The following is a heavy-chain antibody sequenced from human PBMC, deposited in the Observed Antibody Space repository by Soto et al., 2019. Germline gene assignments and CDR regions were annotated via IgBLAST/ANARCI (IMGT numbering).Heavy chain of an antibody. J-gene: IGHJ3*02. V-gene: IGHV1-24*01. CDR3: ATVDSSGWCKSAFDI. CDR2: FDPEDGET. CDR1: GYTLTELS. D-gene: IGHD6-19*01. Sequence: ASVKVSCTVSGYTLTELSMRWVRQAPGKGLEWMGGFDPEDGETIYAQKFQGRVTMTEDTSTDTAYMELSSLRSEDTAVYYCATVDSSGWCKSAFDIWGQGTMVTVSS.